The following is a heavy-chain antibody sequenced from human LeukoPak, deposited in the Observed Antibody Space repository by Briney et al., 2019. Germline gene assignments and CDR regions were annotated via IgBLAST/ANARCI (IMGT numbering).Heavy chain of an antibody. V-gene: IGHV3-48*03. D-gene: IGHD6-13*01. CDR2: ISSSGSTI. Sequence: GGSLRLSCAASGFTFSSYEMNWVRQAPGKVLEWVSYISSSGSTIYYADSVKGRFTISRDNAKNSLYLQMNSLRAEDTALYYCARSGYSSSWYHAFDIWGQGTMVTVSS. J-gene: IGHJ3*02. CDR1: GFTFSSYE. CDR3: ARSGYSSSWYHAFDI.